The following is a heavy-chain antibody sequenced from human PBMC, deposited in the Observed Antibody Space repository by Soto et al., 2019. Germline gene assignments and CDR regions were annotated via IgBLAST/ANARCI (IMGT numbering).Heavy chain of an antibody. D-gene: IGHD6-6*01. CDR1: GGSISSGDYY. V-gene: IGHV4-30-4*01. Sequence: QVQLQESGPGLVKPSQTLSLTCSASGGSISSGDYYWSWIRQPPGKGLEWIAYIYYSGIIYYNPSLKSRVTMSRDTSKNQFFLNLDSVTAADTAVYYCAREVGEVDYSSSSDAFDIWGQGTMVTVSS. CDR3: AREVGEVDYSSSSDAFDI. J-gene: IGHJ3*02. CDR2: IYYSGII.